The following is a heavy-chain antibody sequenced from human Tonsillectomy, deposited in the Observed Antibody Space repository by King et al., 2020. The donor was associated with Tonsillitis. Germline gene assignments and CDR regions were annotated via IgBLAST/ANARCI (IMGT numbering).Heavy chain of an antibody. V-gene: IGHV3-43*02. J-gene: IGHJ6*03. D-gene: IGHD6-13*01. Sequence: QLVQSGGGVVQPGGSLRLSCAASGFIFDDYAMHWVRQAPGKGLEWVSLISGDGGTTYYADSVKGRFTISRDNSKNSLYVQMNSLRIEDTALYYCAKDIVQRPGSSTWTLDYMDVWDKGTTVTVSS. CDR2: ISGDGGTT. CDR3: AKDIVQRPGSSTWTLDYMDV. CDR1: GFIFDDYA.